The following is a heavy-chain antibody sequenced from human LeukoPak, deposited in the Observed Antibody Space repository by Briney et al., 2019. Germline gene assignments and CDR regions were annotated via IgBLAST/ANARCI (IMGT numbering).Heavy chain of an antibody. CDR2: MSSDGNAM. D-gene: IGHD3-22*01. V-gene: IGHV3-30-3*01. Sequence: GGSLRLSCAASGFTFTAYLIHWVRQAPGKGLEWVAVMSSDGNAMFYADSVKDRFTISRDNSKNTLYLQMNSLRAEDTAVYYCMRESEYYFDHSASFDYWGQGTLVTVSS. J-gene: IGHJ4*02. CDR1: GFTFTAYL. CDR3: MRESEYYFDHSASFDY.